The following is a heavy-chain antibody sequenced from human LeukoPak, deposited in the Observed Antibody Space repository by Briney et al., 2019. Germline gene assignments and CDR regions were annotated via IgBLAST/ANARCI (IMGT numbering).Heavy chain of an antibody. Sequence: TGGSLRLSCAASGFTFSSYWMHWVPQAPGKGLVWVSRIRSDGSSTNYADSVTGRFTISRDNAKNTLYLQMNSLRADDTAVYYCARGGSSSWVDYWGQGTLVTVSS. CDR1: GFTFSSYW. CDR3: ARGGSSSWVDY. CDR2: IRSDGSST. J-gene: IGHJ4*02. V-gene: IGHV3-74*01. D-gene: IGHD6-13*01.